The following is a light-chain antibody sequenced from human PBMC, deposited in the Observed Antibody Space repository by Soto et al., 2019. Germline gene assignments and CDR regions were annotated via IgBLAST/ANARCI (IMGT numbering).Light chain of an antibody. CDR2: EVS. Sequence: QSALTLPPSASGSPGQSVTISCTGTSSDVGGYNYVSWYQQHPGKAPKLMIFEVSKRPSGVPDRFSGSKSGNTASLTVSGLHAQDEPHYSCSSYAGSKGVFGGGTKVTVL. V-gene: IGLV2-8*01. CDR3: SSYAGSKGV. CDR1: SSDVGGYNY. J-gene: IGLJ2*01.